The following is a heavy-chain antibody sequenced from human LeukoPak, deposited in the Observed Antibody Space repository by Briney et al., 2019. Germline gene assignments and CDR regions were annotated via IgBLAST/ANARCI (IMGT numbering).Heavy chain of an antibody. CDR1: GGTFSSYA. D-gene: IGHD3-10*01. V-gene: IGHV1-69*13. Sequence: SVKVSCKASGGTFSSYAISWVRQAPGQGLEWMGGIIPIFGTANYAQKFRGRVTITADESTSTAYMELSSLRSEDTAVYYCARGDVHYGSGSYYNFFDYWGQGTLVTVSS. CDR2: IIPIFGTA. CDR3: ARGDVHYGSGSYYNFFDY. J-gene: IGHJ4*02.